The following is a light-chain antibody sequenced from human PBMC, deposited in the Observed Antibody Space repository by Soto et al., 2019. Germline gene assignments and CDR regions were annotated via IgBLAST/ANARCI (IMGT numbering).Light chain of an antibody. Sequence: EIVLTQSPGTLSLSPGERATLSCRASQSVSSSYLAWYQQKPGQSPRLLIYGASSRATGIPDRFSGSGYGTDFTLTISRLEPEDFAVYYYQGYSSSPHRFGHGNKVDIQ. J-gene: IGKJ3*01. CDR1: QSVSSSY. CDR2: GAS. CDR3: QGYSSSPHR. V-gene: IGKV3-20*01.